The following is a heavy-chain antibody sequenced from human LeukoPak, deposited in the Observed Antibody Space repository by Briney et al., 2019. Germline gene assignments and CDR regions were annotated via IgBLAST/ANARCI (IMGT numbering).Heavy chain of an antibody. Sequence: SETLSLTCTVSGGSLSSYYWNWIRQPPGKGLEWIGYIYYSGSTNYNPSLKSRVTISVDTSKNQFSLKLSSVTAADTAVYYCARAPSEWLLQFDHWGQGTLVTVSS. D-gene: IGHD5-12*01. CDR2: IYYSGST. J-gene: IGHJ4*02. V-gene: IGHV4-59*01. CDR1: GGSLSSYY. CDR3: ARAPSEWLLQFDH.